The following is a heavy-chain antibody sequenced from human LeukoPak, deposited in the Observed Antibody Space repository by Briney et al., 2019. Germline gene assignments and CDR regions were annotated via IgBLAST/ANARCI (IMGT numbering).Heavy chain of an antibody. CDR2: TYYRSKWYN. CDR3: ARAERDLSNKYGSGSFFDY. J-gene: IGHJ4*02. D-gene: IGHD3-10*01. Sequence: SQTLSLTCAISGDSVSSNSAAWNWIRQSPSRGLEWLGSTYYRSKWYNDYAVSVKSRITINPDTSKNQFSLQLNSVTPEDTAVYYCARAERDLSNKYGSGSFFDYWGQGTLVTVSS. CDR1: GDSVSSNSAA. V-gene: IGHV6-1*01.